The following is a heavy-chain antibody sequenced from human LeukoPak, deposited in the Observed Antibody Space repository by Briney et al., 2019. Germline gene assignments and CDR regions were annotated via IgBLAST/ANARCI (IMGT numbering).Heavy chain of an antibody. V-gene: IGHV4-59*12. CDR1: GGSISSYY. CDR2: IYYSGST. J-gene: IGHJ6*03. Sequence: SETLSLTCTVSGGSISSYYWSWIRQPPGKGLEWIGYIYYSGSTNYNPSLKSRVTISVDTSKNQFSLKLSSVTAADTAVYYCAREQGMYYYYYMDVWGKGTTVTVSS. CDR3: AREQGMYYYYYMDV.